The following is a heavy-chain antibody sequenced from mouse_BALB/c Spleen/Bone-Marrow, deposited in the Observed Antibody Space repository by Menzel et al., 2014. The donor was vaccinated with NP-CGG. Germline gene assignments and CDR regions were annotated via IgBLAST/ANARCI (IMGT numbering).Heavy chain of an antibody. CDR1: GYTFTDYA. V-gene: IGHV1-67*01. Sequence: LVESGPELVRPGVSVKISCKGSGYTFTDYAMHWVKRSHAKSLEWIGVISTYSGNTNYNQKFKGKATMTVDKSSSTAYMELARLTSEDSAIYYCASPIYYGNYEGFAYWGQGTLVTVSA. CDR3: ASPIYYGNYEGFAY. J-gene: IGHJ3*01. CDR2: ISTYSGNT. D-gene: IGHD2-1*01.